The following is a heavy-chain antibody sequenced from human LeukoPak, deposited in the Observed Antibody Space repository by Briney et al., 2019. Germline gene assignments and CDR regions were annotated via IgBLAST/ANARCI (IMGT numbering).Heavy chain of an antibody. CDR2: ISSSSIYI. CDR1: GFTFSSHG. CDR3: AKDRPYDYVWGSYRYLAD. D-gene: IGHD3-16*02. J-gene: IGHJ4*02. V-gene: IGHV3-21*01. Sequence: GGSLRLSCAASGFTFSSHGMNWVRQAPGKGLEWVSSISSSSIYIYYADSVKGRFTISRDNAKNSLYLQISSLRAEDTAVYYCAKDRPYDYVWGSYRYLADWGQGTLVTVSS.